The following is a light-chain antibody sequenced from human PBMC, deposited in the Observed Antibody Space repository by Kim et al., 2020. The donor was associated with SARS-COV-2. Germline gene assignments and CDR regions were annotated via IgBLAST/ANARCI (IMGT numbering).Light chain of an antibody. Sequence: DIQMTQSPSSLSASVGDRVTITCRASQDISNYLAWFQLKPGKAPKLLIYAASALQPVVPSRFSGSGSGTDFTLTVTSLQPEDVATYYCQKCDSAPWTFGQGTKVEIK. J-gene: IGKJ1*01. CDR1: QDISNY. CDR3: QKCDSAPWT. V-gene: IGKV1-27*01. CDR2: AAS.